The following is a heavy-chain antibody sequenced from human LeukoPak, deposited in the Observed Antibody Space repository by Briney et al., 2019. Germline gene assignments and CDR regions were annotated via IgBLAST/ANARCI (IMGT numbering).Heavy chain of an antibody. Sequence: GGSLRLSCAASGFIFSDYGITWVRQAPGKGLEWVSGISGSGANTYFADSVKGRSTISRDNSKNTVYLQMNSLRAEDTAVYYCASFRDAFDIWGQGTMVTVSS. CDR3: ASFRDAFDI. CDR2: ISGSGANT. CDR1: GFIFSDYG. J-gene: IGHJ3*02. D-gene: IGHD3-10*01. V-gene: IGHV3-23*01.